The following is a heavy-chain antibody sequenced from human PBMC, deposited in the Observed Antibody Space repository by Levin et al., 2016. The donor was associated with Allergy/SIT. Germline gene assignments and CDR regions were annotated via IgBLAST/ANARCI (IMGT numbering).Heavy chain of an antibody. Sequence: ASVKVSCKTSGYTFTAYSIHWVRQAPGQGLEWMGWINAANGKTQYSQRFQDRVTIVVDEAASTAHLNLKNLTPQDTAIYYCARAYHWNDVAYYNGLDVWGQGTKVTVSS. J-gene: IGHJ6*02. CDR2: INAANGKT. CDR1: GYTFTAYS. D-gene: IGHD1-1*01. V-gene: IGHV1-3*01. CDR3: ARAYHWNDVAYYNGLDV.